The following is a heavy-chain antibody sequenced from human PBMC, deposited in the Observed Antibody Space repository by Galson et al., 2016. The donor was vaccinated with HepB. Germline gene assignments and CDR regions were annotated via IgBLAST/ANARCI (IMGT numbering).Heavy chain of an antibody. Sequence: SVKVSCKASGYTFTTSGISWVRQASGQGLEWMGWISTYSGKTTYAQKFQGGLTLTTDSSTTTAYMELRSLRFDDTALYYCARDVQYRFDSWGQGTLVTVSS. J-gene: IGHJ4*02. CDR2: ISTYSGKT. D-gene: IGHD2/OR15-2a*01. V-gene: IGHV1-18*01. CDR3: ARDVQYRFDS. CDR1: GYTFTTSG.